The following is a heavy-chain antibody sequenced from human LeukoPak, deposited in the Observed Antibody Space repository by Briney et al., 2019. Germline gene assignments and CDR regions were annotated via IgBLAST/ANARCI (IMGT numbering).Heavy chain of an antibody. J-gene: IGHJ4*02. Sequence: GASVKVSCKASGYTFIGYYMHWVRQALGQGLEWVGRVNGNSGCTNYAQRFQGRVAMTRDKSISTAYMELSRLRSDDTAVYYCARTSFGDYAYDYWGQGTLVTVSS. CDR3: ARTSFGDYAYDY. V-gene: IGHV1-2*06. CDR1: GYTFIGYY. D-gene: IGHD4-17*01. CDR2: VNGNSGCT.